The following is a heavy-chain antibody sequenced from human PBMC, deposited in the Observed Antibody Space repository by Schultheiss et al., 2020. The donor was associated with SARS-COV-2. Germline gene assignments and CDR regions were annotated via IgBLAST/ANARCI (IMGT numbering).Heavy chain of an antibody. CDR1: GFTFSSYA. Sequence: GGSLRLSCAASGFTFSSYAMSWVRQAPGKGLEWVAVISYDGSNKYYADSVKGRFTISRDNSKNSLYLQMNSLRAEDTAVYYCARDTPYYGSGSYYNVSHWGQGTLVTVSS. CDR2: ISYDGSNK. CDR3: ARDTPYYGSGSYYNVSH. V-gene: IGHV3-30*07. D-gene: IGHD3-10*01. J-gene: IGHJ4*02.